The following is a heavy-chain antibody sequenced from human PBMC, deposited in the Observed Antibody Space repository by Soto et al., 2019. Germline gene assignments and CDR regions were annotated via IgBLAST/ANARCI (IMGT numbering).Heavy chain of an antibody. CDR3: ARATEGGNDYYFDY. Sequence: SETLSLTCAVYGGSFSGYYWSWIRQPPGKGLEWIGYIYYSGSTNYNPSLKSRVTISVDTSKNQFSLKLSSVTAADTAVYYCARATEGGNDYYFDYWGQGTLVTVSS. CDR1: GGSFSGYY. V-gene: IGHV4-59*01. D-gene: IGHD2-15*01. J-gene: IGHJ4*02. CDR2: IYYSGST.